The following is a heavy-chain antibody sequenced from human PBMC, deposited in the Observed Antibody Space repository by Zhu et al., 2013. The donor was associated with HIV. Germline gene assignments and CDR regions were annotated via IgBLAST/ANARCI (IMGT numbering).Heavy chain of an antibody. V-gene: IGHV1-69*04. J-gene: IGHJ4*02. CDR3: AGEPTSTTYYDY. CDR1: GGTFSSTG. CDR2: IMPMFGIP. Sequence: QVQLVQSGAEVKRPGSSVKVSCKASGGTFSSTGINWVRQAPGQGLEWMGWIMPMFGIPNYAQKFQGRVTMTRDTSTTTVYMELSSLRSDDTAVYYCAGEPTSTTYYDYWGLGTLVSVSS. D-gene: IGHD5-12*01.